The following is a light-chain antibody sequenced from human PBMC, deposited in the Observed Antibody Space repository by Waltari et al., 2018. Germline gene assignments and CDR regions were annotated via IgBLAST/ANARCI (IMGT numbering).Light chain of an antibody. CDR3: QHYVRLPAT. J-gene: IGKJ1*01. CDR2: DAS. V-gene: IGKV3-20*01. CDR1: QSVRRS. Sequence: ILTRSPGILSLSPGERVTLSCRASQSVRRSLAWYQQKPGQAPRLLIYDASSRATGIPDRFSGGGSGTDFSLTISRLEPEDFAVYFCQHYVRLPATFGQGTKVEIQ.